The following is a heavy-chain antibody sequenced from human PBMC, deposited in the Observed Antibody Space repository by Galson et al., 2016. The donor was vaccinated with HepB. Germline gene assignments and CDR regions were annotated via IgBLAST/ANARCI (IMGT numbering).Heavy chain of an antibody. Sequence: SETLSLTCTVSGGSINFYYWSWIRQSPGKGLEWIGQIYYSGHTKYNPSLKSRVTISADTPKNQFSLNLTSVTAADTAVYYCARDRLAVAGWYFDLWGRGTLVTVSS. V-gene: IGHV4-59*12. CDR2: IYYSGHT. D-gene: IGHD6-19*01. CDR3: ARDRLAVAGWYFDL. J-gene: IGHJ2*01. CDR1: GGSINFYY.